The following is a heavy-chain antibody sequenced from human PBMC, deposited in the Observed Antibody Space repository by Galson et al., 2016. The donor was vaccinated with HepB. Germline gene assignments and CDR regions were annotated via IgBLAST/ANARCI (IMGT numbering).Heavy chain of an antibody. Sequence: QSGAEVTKPGESLKISCKGSGSSFTRYWIAWVRQMPGRGLEWMGFINPADSDTRYSPSFLGQVIISVDKSISTAYLQWSSLRASDTAMYYCARSHGGPWGQGTLVTVSS. V-gene: IGHV5-51*03. CDR1: GSSFTRYW. J-gene: IGHJ4*02. CDR2: INPADSDT. CDR3: ARSHGGP. D-gene: IGHD5-24*01.